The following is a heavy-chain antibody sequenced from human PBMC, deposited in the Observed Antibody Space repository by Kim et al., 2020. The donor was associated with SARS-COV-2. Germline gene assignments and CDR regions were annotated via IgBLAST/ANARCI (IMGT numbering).Heavy chain of an antibody. J-gene: IGHJ4*02. CDR3: TTAASIAVAAYFDY. V-gene: IGHV3-15*01. D-gene: IGHD6-19*01. Sequence: AAPVKGRFTISRDDSKNTLYLQMNSLKTEDTAVYYCTTAASIAVAAYFDYWGQGTLVTVSS.